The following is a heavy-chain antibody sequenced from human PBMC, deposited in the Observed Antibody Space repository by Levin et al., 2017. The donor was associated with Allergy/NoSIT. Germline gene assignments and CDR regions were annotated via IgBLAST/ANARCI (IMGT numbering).Heavy chain of an antibody. Sequence: SETLSLTCTVSGGSISSYYWSWIRQPPGKGLEWIGHIYYSGSTNYNPSLKSRVTISVDTTTNQFSLKLSSVTAADTDVYYCESVTYSSGLRAAWYFDLWGRGTLVTVSS. CDR3: ESVTYSSGLRAAWYFDL. J-gene: IGHJ2*01. CDR1: GGSISSYY. D-gene: IGHD6-19*01. V-gene: IGHV4-59*08. CDR2: IYYSGST.